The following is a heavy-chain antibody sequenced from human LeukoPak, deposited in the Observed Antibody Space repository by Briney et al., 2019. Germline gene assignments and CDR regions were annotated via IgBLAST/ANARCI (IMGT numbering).Heavy chain of an antibody. J-gene: IGHJ4*02. Sequence: GGSLRLSCAASGFTFSSYGMHWVRQAPGKGLEWVAFIRYDGSNKYYADSVKGRFTISRDNSKNTLYLQMNSLRAEDTAVYYCAKVGFGELSPFDYWGQGTLVTVSS. CDR2: IRYDGSNK. D-gene: IGHD3-10*01. CDR3: AKVGFGELSPFDY. V-gene: IGHV3-30*02. CDR1: GFTFSSYG.